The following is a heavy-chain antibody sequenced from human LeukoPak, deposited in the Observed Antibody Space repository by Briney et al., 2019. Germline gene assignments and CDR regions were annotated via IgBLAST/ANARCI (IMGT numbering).Heavy chain of an antibody. CDR2: IYYSGIT. Sequence: SETLSLTCTVSGGSMSSSSYYWAWIRQPPGKGLEWIGSIYYSGITYYNPSLKSRVTISVDTSKNQFSLNLSSVTAADTAVFYCARLRYSNPIYYYMDVWGKGTTVTVSS. D-gene: IGHD4-11*01. CDR1: GGSMSSSSYY. V-gene: IGHV4-39*01. J-gene: IGHJ6*03. CDR3: ARLRYSNPIYYYMDV.